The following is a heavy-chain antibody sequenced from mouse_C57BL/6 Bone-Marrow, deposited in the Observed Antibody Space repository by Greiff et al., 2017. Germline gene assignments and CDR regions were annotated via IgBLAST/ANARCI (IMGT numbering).Heavy chain of an antibody. Sequence: VQLQQSGPELVKPGASVKISCKASGYSFTDYNMNWVKQSTGKSLEWIGVINPTYGTTSYNQKFKGKATLTVDQSSSTAYMQLNSLTSEDAAVYYGAGEGYYGSSPDYWGQATTLTVSS. V-gene: IGHV1-39*01. CDR1: GYSFTDYN. CDR3: AGEGYYGSSPDY. D-gene: IGHD1-1*01. CDR2: INPTYGTT. J-gene: IGHJ2*01.